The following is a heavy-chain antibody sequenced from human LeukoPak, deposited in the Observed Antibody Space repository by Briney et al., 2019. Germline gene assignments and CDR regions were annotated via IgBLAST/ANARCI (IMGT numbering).Heavy chain of an antibody. D-gene: IGHD6-13*01. V-gene: IGHV4-39*01. CDR2: LSSSGTT. CDR3: ARSLDALQAAVGLT. CDR1: GDSIGGSSFY. J-gene: IGHJ5*02. Sequence: SETLSLTCAVSGDSIGGSSFYWGWIRQPPGRGLEWIGSLSSSGTTHSNPSLTSRVTISVDTSKNQYSLNLRSMTAADTAVYFCARSLDALQAAVGLTWGQGTLVTVPS.